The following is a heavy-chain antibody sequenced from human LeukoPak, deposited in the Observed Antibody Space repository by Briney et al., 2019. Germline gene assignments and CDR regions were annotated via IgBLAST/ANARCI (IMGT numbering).Heavy chain of an antibody. CDR3: ARDQAGRHSDY. V-gene: IGHV3-48*03. CDR1: GVTFISYE. J-gene: IGHJ4*02. Sequence: GGALRLSCAASGVTFISYEMNGGRHAPGEGLGWVSYISSSGSTIYYADSVKGRFTISRDNAKNSLYLQMNSLRAEDSAVYYCARDQAGRHSDYWGQGTLVTVSS. D-gene: IGHD2-21*01. CDR2: ISSSGSTI.